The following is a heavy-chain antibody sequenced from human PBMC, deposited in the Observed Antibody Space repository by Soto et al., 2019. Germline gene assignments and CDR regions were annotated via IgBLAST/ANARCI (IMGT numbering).Heavy chain of an antibody. V-gene: IGHV3-23*01. D-gene: IGHD1-20*01. CDR3: AKAKNDYNWDNRPPFDY. CDR1: GFTLRNYA. J-gene: IGHJ4*02. CDR2: ISANDVGT. Sequence: PGGSLRLSCDASGFTLRNYAMTWIRQAPGKGLEWVSLISANDVGTYYAESVKTRFTISTDQSRNTGYLQMDSLRADDTAIYYCAKAKNDYNWDNRPPFDYWGQGTLVTVSS.